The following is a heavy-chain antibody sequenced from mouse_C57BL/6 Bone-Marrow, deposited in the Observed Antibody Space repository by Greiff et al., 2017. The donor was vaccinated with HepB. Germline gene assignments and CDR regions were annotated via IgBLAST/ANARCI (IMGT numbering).Heavy chain of an antibody. CDR1: GFTFSDYG. D-gene: IGHD2-3*01. CDR3: ARHTDGYLWYFDV. J-gene: IGHJ1*03. V-gene: IGHV5-15*01. Sequence: EVMLVESGGGLVQPGGSLKLSCAASGFTFSDYGMAWVRQAPRKGPEWVAFISNLAYSIYYADTVTGRFTISRENAKNTLYLEMSSLRSEDTAMYYCARHTDGYLWYFDVWGTGTTVTVSS. CDR2: ISNLAYSI.